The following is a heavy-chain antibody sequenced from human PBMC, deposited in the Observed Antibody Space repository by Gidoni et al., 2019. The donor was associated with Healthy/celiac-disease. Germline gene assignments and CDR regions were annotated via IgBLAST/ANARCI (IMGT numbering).Heavy chain of an antibody. V-gene: IGHV5-10-1*01. D-gene: IGHD4-17*01. CDR1: AYSFTTYW. Sequence: EVQLVQSGAEVKKPGESLLISCNGSAYSFTTYWISWVPHMPGKGLEWMGRIDPSDSYTNYSPSFQGHVTISADKSISTAYLQWSSLKASDTAMYYCARAATIGDYGDYDGAEKNGMDVWGQGTTVTVSS. CDR2: IDPSDSYT. J-gene: IGHJ6*02. CDR3: ARAATIGDYGDYDGAEKNGMDV.